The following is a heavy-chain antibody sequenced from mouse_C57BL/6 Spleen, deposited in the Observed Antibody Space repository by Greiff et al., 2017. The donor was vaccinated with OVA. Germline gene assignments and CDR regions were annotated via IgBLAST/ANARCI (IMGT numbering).Heavy chain of an antibody. CDR2: INPNNGGT. J-gene: IGHJ1*03. CDR1: GYTFTDYY. CDR3: ARSLGLYWYFDV. Sequence: EVQLQQSGPELVKPGASVKISCKASGYTFTDYYMNWVKQSHGKSLEWIGDINPNNGGTSYNQKFKGKATLTVDKSSSTAYMELRSLTSEDSAVYYCARSLGLYWYFDVWGTGTTVTVSS. V-gene: IGHV1-26*01. D-gene: IGHD4-1*01.